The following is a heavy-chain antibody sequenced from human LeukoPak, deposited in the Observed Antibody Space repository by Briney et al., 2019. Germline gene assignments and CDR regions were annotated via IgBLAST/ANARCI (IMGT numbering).Heavy chain of an antibody. Sequence: PSETLSLTCSVSAYSISSAYYWGWIRQPPGKGLEWIGSLFHSGTTSYNPSLKSRVTISLDMARNRFSLKLISVTAADTAMYYCAREAKTYYYDSSGYYSLGYWGQGTLVTVSS. CDR2: LFHSGTT. J-gene: IGHJ4*02. V-gene: IGHV4-38-2*02. D-gene: IGHD3-22*01. CDR1: AYSISSAYY. CDR3: AREAKTYYYDSSGYYSLGY.